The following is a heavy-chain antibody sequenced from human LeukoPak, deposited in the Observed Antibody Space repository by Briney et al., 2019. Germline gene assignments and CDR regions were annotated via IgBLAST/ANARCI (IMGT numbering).Heavy chain of an antibody. CDR3: ARDRHNYGSGLVAEKTSQY. J-gene: IGHJ4*02. V-gene: IGHV1-18*01. CDR2: ISAYNGNT. Sequence: ASVKASCKASGYTFTSYGISWVRQAPGQGLEWMGWISAYNGNTNYAQKLQGRVTMTTDTSTSTAYMELRSLRSDDTAVYYCARDRHNYGSGLVAEKTSQYWGQGTLVTVSS. CDR1: GYTFTSYG. D-gene: IGHD3-10*01.